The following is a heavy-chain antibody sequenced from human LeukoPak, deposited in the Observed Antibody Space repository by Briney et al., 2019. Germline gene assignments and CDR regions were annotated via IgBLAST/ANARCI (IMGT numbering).Heavy chain of an antibody. J-gene: IGHJ3*02. V-gene: IGHV1-2*02. D-gene: IGHD3-9*01. CDR2: INPNSGGT. CDR1: GYTFTGYY. CDR3: ARDRSPILTDYSLDAFDI. Sequence: ASVKVSCKASGYTFTGYYIHWVRQAPGQGLEWMGWINPNSGGTNYAQKFQGRVTMTRDTSISTAYMELSRLRSEDTAVYYCARDRSPILTDYSLDAFDIWGQGTMVTVSS.